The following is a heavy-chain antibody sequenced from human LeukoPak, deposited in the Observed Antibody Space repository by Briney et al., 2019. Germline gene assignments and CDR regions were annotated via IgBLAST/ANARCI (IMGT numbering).Heavy chain of an antibody. CDR1: GGSISSGGYY. V-gene: IGHV4-30-2*01. Sequence: PSQTLSLTCTVSGGSISSGGYYWSWIRQPPGKGLEWIGEINHSGSTNYNPSLKSRVTISVDTSKNQFSLKLSSVTAADTAVYYCARGAVLGGWYSSYYFDYWGQGTLVTVSS. J-gene: IGHJ4*02. CDR2: INHSGST. CDR3: ARGAVLGGWYSSYYFDY. D-gene: IGHD6-19*01.